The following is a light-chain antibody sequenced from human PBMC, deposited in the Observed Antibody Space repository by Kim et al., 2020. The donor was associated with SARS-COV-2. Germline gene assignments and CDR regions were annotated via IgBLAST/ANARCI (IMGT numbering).Light chain of an antibody. CDR1: QSVSSSY. Sequence: LSPGERATLSGRVSQSVSSSYLAWYQKKPGQAARPPIYGAASRATGNTDRVSGSGSGTDFTLTISRREHEEFAVYYCQQDGSSRTFGGRTPVDIK. J-gene: IGKJ4*01. V-gene: IGKV3-20*01. CDR3: QQDGSSRT. CDR2: GAA.